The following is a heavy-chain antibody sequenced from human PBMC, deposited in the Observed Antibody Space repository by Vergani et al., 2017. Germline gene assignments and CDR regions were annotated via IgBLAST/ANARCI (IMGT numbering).Heavy chain of an antibody. CDR3: ARHNPPGSSSWYGPGGMDV. CDR1: GYTFTGYY. Sequence: QVQLVQSGAEVKKPGASVKVSCKASGYTFTGYYMHWVRQAPGQGLEWMGWINPNSGGTNYAQKFQGRVTMTRDTTISTAYMELSRLRSDDTAVYYCARHNPPGSSSWYGPGGMDVWGQGTTVTVSS. D-gene: IGHD6-13*01. CDR2: INPNSGGT. J-gene: IGHJ6*02. V-gene: IGHV1-2*02.